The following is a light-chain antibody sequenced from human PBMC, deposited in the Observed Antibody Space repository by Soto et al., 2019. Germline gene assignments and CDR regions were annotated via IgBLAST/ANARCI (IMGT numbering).Light chain of an antibody. CDR3: RSYAGSNSVL. CDR2: EVT. CDR1: SSDVGGYNY. J-gene: IGLJ2*01. V-gene: IGLV2-8*01. Sequence: QSALTQPPSASGSPGQSVTISCTGMSSDVGGYNYVSWYQKHPGKAPKLMIYEVTKRPSGVPDRFSGSKSGNTASLTVSGLQAEDEADYYCRSYAGSNSVLFCGGTKLTVL.